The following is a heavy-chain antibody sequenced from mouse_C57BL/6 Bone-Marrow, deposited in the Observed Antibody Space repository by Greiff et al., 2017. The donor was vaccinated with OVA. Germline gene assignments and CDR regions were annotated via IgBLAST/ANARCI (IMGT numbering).Heavy chain of an antibody. D-gene: IGHD1-1*01. J-gene: IGHJ2*01. Sequence: VKLQQPGAELVKPGASVKLSCKASGYTFTSYWMHWVKQRPGRGLEWIGRIDPNSGGTKYNEKFKSKATLTVDKPSSTAYMQLSSLTSEDSAVYYCATITTVVAPYFDYWGQGTTLTVSS. CDR2: IDPNSGGT. CDR1: GYTFTSYW. V-gene: IGHV1-72*01. CDR3: ATITTVVAPYFDY.